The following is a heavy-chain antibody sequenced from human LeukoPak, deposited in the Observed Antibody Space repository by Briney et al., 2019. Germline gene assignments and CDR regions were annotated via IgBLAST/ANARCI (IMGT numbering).Heavy chain of an antibody. J-gene: IGHJ6*03. CDR2: INAGNGNT. Sequence: GASVKVSCKASGYTFTSYTMHWVRQAPGQRLEWMGWINAGNGNTKYSQESQGRVTITRDTSASTAYMELSSPRSEDMAVYYCARGLNYYYYMDVWGKGTTVTVSS. CDR1: GYTFTSYT. V-gene: IGHV1-3*03. CDR3: ARGLNYYYYMDV.